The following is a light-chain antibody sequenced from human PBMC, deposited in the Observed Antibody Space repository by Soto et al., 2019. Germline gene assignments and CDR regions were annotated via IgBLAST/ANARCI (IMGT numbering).Light chain of an antibody. Sequence: DIQMTQSPSTLSASVGDRVTITCRASESISYWLAWYHQKPGKAPKFLIYDASSLKSGVPSRFSGSGSVTEFTLTISSLQPDYFATYYCQPYNGLSYTFGQGTQLEI. CDR3: QPYNGLSYT. CDR1: ESISYW. V-gene: IGKV1-5*01. J-gene: IGKJ2*01. CDR2: DAS.